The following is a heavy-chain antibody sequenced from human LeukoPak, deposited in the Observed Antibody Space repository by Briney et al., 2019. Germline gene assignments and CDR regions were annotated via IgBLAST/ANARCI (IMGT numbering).Heavy chain of an antibody. D-gene: IGHD3-22*01. Sequence: LSGGSLRLSCAASGFTLSNYGMHWVRQAPGKGLEWVAAIWHDGSRKYYAESVKGRFTISRDNARNTVYVQMDSLRAEDMAVYYCARDEGDSSGYYPGLWGQGTLVTVSS. CDR1: GFTLSNYG. V-gene: IGHV3-33*01. CDR3: ARDEGDSSGYYPGL. CDR2: IWHDGSRK. J-gene: IGHJ1*01.